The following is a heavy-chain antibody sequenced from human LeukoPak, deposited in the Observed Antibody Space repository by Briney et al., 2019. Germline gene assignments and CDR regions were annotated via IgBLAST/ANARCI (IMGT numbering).Heavy chain of an antibody. CDR2: ISSSSSYI. V-gene: IGHV3-21*01. Sequence: GGSLRLSCAASGFTFSSYSMNWVRQAPGKGLEWVSSISSSSSYIYYADSVKGRLTISRDNAKNSLYLQMNSLRAEDTAVYYCARVTMVRGVYDAFDIWGQGTMVTVSS. CDR1: GFTFSSYS. J-gene: IGHJ3*02. CDR3: ARVTMVRGVYDAFDI. D-gene: IGHD3-10*01.